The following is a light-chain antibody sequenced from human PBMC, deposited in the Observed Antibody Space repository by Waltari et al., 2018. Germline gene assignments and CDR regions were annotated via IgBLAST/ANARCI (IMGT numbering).Light chain of an antibody. V-gene: IGKV3-11*01. CDR2: DAS. CDR3: QQRSSWPPRIS. CDR1: QSVSIN. J-gene: IGKJ3*01. Sequence: EVVLTQSPATLSLSPGDRATLSCRASQSVSINLAWYQQKPGQAPRLLIYDASNRATGIPARFSGSGSGTDFTLTISSLEPDDFAVYYCQQRSSWPPRISFGPGTKVNIK.